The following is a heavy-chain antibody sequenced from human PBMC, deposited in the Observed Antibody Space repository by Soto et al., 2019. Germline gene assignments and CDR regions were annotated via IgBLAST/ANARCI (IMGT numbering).Heavy chain of an antibody. Sequence: LGESLKISCKGSGYSFTSYWISWVRQMPGKGLEWMGRIDPSDSYTNYSPSFQGHVTISADKSISTAYLQWSSLKASDTAMYYCXRPGATISHYYYYGMDVWGQGTTVTVSS. J-gene: IGHJ6*02. V-gene: IGHV5-10-1*01. D-gene: IGHD5-12*01. CDR1: GYSFTSYW. CDR3: XRPGATISHYYYYGMDV. CDR2: IDPSDSYT.